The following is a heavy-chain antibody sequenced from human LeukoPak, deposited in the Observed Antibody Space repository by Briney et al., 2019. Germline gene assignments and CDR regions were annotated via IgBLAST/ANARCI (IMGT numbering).Heavy chain of an antibody. D-gene: IGHD6-13*01. Sequence: GGSLRLSCAASGFTFDDYAMHWVRQAPGKGLEWVSGISWNSGSIGYADSVKGRFTISRDNAKNSLNLQMNSLRAEDTALYYCAKDKGYSSSWLDYWGQGTLVTVSS. J-gene: IGHJ4*02. CDR1: GFTFDDYA. V-gene: IGHV3-9*01. CDR2: ISWNSGSI. CDR3: AKDKGYSSSWLDY.